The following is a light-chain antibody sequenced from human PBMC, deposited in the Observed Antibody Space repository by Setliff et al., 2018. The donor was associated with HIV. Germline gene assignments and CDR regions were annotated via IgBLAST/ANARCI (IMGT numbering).Light chain of an antibody. CDR1: SSDVGGYNY. V-gene: IGLV2-11*01. CDR3: CSYTGSYTLGV. CDR2: DVS. Sequence: QSVLTQPASVSGSPGQSITISCTGTSSDVGGYNYVSWYQQHPGKAPKLMIYDVSKWPSGVPDRFSGSKSGNTASLTISGLQAEDEADYYCCSYTGSYTLGVFGTGTKV. J-gene: IGLJ1*01.